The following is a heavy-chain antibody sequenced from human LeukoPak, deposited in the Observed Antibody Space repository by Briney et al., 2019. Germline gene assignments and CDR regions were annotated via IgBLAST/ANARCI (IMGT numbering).Heavy chain of an antibody. CDR1: GYSFTTHW. CDR2: IYPGDSDT. Sequence: GESLKISCKGSGYSFTTHWIAWVRQMPGKGLEWMGIIYPGDSDTRYSPSFQGQVTISADKSISTAYLQWSSLKASDTAMYYCARHIGHDKPDAFDIWGQGTMVTVSP. CDR3: ARHIGHDKPDAFDI. J-gene: IGHJ3*02. V-gene: IGHV5-51*01. D-gene: IGHD3-9*01.